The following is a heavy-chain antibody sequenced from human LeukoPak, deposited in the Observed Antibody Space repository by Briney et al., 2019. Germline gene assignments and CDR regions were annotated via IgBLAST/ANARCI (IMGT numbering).Heavy chain of an antibody. D-gene: IGHD3-10*01. CDR2: IIPIFGTA. CDR3: ASLPTYYYGSGSYHNGGY. Sequence: SVKVSCKASGCTFSSYAISWVRQAPGQGLEWMGGIIPIFGTANYAQKFQGRVTITTDESTSTAYMELSSLRSEDTAVYYCASLPTYYYGSGSYHNGGYWGQGTLVTVSS. V-gene: IGHV1-69*05. J-gene: IGHJ4*02. CDR1: GCTFSSYA.